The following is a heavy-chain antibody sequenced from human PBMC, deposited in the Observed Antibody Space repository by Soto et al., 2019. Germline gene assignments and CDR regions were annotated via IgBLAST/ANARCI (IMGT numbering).Heavy chain of an antibody. J-gene: IGHJ4*02. CDR1: GGSISSYY. CDR3: ESGPGYGSGSYYLFDY. CDR2: IYYSGST. D-gene: IGHD3-10*01. Sequence: SETLSLTCTVSGGSISSYYWSWIRQLPGKGLEWIGYIYYSGSTNYNPSLKSRVTISVDTSKNQFSLKLSSVTAADTAVYYCESGPGYGSGSYYLFDYWGQGTLVTVSS. V-gene: IGHV4-59*01.